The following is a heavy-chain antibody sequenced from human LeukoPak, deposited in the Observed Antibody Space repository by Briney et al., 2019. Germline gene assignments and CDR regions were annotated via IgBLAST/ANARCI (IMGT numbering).Heavy chain of an antibody. Sequence: SETLSLTCTVSGGSISSYYWSWIRQPPGKGLEGIGYIYYSGSTNYNPSLKSRVTISVDTSKNQFSLKLSSVTAADTAVYYCARLVLGYYYYYYGMDVWGQGTTVTVSS. D-gene: IGHD2-15*01. CDR1: GGSISSYY. CDR3: ARLVLGYYYYYYGMDV. J-gene: IGHJ6*02. CDR2: IYYSGST. V-gene: IGHV4-59*08.